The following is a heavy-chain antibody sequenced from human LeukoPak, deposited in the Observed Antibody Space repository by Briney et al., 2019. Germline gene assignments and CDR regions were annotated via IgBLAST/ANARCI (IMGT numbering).Heavy chain of an antibody. CDR2: ISYDGSNK. CDR1: GFTFSSYA. V-gene: IGHV3-30*04. D-gene: IGHD4-17*01. Sequence: GRSLRLSCAASGFTFSSYAMHWVRQAPGKGVEWVAVISYDGSNKYYADSVKGRFTISRDNSKNTLYLQMNSLRAEDTAVYYCAREGVTTSLLDYWGQGTLVTVSS. CDR3: AREGVTTSLLDY. J-gene: IGHJ4*02.